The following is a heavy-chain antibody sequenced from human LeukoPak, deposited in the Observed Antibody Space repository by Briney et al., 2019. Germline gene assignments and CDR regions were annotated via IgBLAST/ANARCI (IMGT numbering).Heavy chain of an antibody. CDR1: GDSVSSNSAT. Sequence: SQTLSLTCAISGDSVSSNSATWNWLRQSPSRGLEWLGSTYYKSKWYNDYAVSVKSRITINSDTSKNQFSLQLNSVTPEDTAVYYCARVSSPWSPRDAFDIWGQGTMVTVSS. CDR3: ARVSSPWSPRDAFDI. V-gene: IGHV6-1*01. D-gene: IGHD1-26*01. CDR2: TYYKSKWYN. J-gene: IGHJ3*02.